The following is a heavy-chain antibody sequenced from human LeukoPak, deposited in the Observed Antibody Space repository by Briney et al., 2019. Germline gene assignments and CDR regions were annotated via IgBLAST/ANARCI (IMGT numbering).Heavy chain of an antibody. J-gene: IGHJ4*02. CDR3: GRDHVNTATVDY. D-gene: IGHD5-18*01. Sequence: PSETLSLTCTVSGGSINSGDYYWSWIRQPLGKGLEWIGYIYYSGSTYYNPSLKSRVNISLDASKNQFSLKLNSVTAADTAVYYCGRDHVNTATVDYWGQGTLVTVSS. CDR1: GGSINSGDYY. V-gene: IGHV4-30-4*01. CDR2: IYYSGST.